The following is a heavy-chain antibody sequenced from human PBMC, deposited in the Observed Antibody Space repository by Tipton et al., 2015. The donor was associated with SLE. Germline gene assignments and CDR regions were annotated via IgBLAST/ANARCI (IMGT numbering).Heavy chain of an antibody. J-gene: IGHJ4*02. D-gene: IGHD3-22*01. V-gene: IGHV3-74*01. Sequence: GSLRLSCAASGFTFSSYWMHWVRQAPGKGLVWVSRINSDGSSTSYADSVKGRFTISRDNAENSLYLQMNSLRPEDTALYYCAKSGDYYDSSGYFDYWGQGTLVTVSS. CDR1: GFTFSSYW. CDR2: INSDGSST. CDR3: AKSGDYYDSSGYFDY.